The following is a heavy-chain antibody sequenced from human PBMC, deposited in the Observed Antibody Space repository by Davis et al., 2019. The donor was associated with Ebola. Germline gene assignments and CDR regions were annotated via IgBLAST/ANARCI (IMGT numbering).Heavy chain of an antibody. V-gene: IGHV4-34*01. CDR3: AREGGSYSFDY. Sequence: PSETLSLTCTVSGVSISSYYWSWIRQPPGKGLEWIGEINHSGSTNYNPSLKSRVTISVDTSKNQFSLKLSSVTAADTAVYYCAREGGSYSFDYWGQGTLVTVSS. CDR1: GVSISSYY. CDR2: INHSGST. D-gene: IGHD1-26*01. J-gene: IGHJ4*02.